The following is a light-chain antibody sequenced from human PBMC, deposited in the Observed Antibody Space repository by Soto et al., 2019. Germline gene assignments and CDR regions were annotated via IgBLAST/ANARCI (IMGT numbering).Light chain of an antibody. CDR2: GAS. J-gene: IGKJ3*01. CDR3: QEYGRSSLMFT. CDR1: QSVTSDF. Sequence: EIVLTQSPGTLSLSPGERATLSCRASQSVTSDFLAWYQQKPGQAPRLLIYGASTRAAGVPDRFSGSGSGTDFTLTIARLEPEDFAVYYCQEYGRSSLMFTFGPGTKVDSK. V-gene: IGKV3-20*01.